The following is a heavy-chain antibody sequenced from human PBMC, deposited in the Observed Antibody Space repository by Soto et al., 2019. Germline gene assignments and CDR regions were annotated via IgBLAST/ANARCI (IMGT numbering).Heavy chain of an antibody. J-gene: IGHJ4*02. Sequence: QVQLVESGGGVVQPGRSLRLSCAASGFTFSSYAMHWVRQAPGKGLEWVAVISYDGSNKYYADSVKGRFTISRDNSKNTRYLQMNSLRAEDTAVYYCARDGVYFDYWGQGTLVTVSS. CDR2: ISYDGSNK. D-gene: IGHD2-8*01. CDR3: ARDGVYFDY. CDR1: GFTFSSYA. V-gene: IGHV3-30-3*01.